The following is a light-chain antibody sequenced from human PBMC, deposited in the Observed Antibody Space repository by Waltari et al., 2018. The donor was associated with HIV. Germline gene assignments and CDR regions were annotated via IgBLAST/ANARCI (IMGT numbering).Light chain of an antibody. Sequence: QSVLTQPPSASGTPGQRVTISCSASSSKIGSNTVHWYPPLPGTAPQLLIYSNNQRPSGVPDRFSGSKSGTSASLAISGLQSEDEADYYCAAWHDSLNGSWVFGGGTKLTVL. J-gene: IGLJ3*02. V-gene: IGLV1-44*01. CDR2: SNN. CDR1: SSKIGSNT. CDR3: AAWHDSLNGSWV.